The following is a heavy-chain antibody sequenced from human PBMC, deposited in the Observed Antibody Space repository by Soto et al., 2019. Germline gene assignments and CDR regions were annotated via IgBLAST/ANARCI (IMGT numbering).Heavy chain of an antibody. CDR1: GDSIGGSHL. Sequence: ASETLSLTCAVSGDSIGGSHLWSWVRRPPGKGLEFIGETHHFRGTNYNPSLKSRVTISVDTSKNQFSLKLSSVTAADTAVYYCARGSLSPWSQGTLVTVSS. D-gene: IGHD6-6*01. V-gene: IGHV4-4*02. J-gene: IGHJ5*02. CDR3: ARGSLSP. CDR2: THHFRGT.